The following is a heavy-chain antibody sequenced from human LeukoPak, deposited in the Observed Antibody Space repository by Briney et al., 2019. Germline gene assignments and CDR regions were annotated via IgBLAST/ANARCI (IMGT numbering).Heavy chain of an antibody. V-gene: IGHV4-61*05. CDR2: IYYSGST. CDR1: GGSISSSSYY. Sequence: SETLSLTCTVSGGSISSSSYYWGWIRQPPGKGLEWIGYIYYSGSTNYNPSLKSRVTISVDTSKNQFSLKLSSVTAADTAVYYCARHWRDWGQGTLVTVSS. J-gene: IGHJ4*02. D-gene: IGHD3-3*01. CDR3: ARHWRD.